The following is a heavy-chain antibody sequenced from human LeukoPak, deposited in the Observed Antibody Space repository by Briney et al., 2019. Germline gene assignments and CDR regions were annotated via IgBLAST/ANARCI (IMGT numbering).Heavy chain of an antibody. CDR1: GGSFSGYY. D-gene: IGHD6-6*01. CDR3: ARGGIAARPNY. Sequence: SETLSLTCAVYGGSFSGYYWSWIRQPPGKGLEWIGEINHSGSTNYNPSLKSRVTISVDTSKNKFSLKLSSVTAADTAVYYCARGGIAARPNYWGQGTLVTVSS. V-gene: IGHV4-34*01. J-gene: IGHJ4*02. CDR2: INHSGST.